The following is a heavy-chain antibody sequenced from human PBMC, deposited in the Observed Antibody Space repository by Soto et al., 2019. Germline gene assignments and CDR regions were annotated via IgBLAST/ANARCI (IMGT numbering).Heavy chain of an antibody. Sequence: PSETLSLTCTVSGGSINSYYWSWIRQPPGKGLEWIGYIYYSGSTNYNPSLKSRVTISVDTSKNQFSLKISSVTAADTAVYYCAKVNDFWTGYYSTNWFDPWGQGTLVTAPQ. CDR2: IYYSGST. V-gene: IGHV4-59*01. CDR1: GGSINSYY. D-gene: IGHD3-3*01. CDR3: AKVNDFWTGYYSTNWFDP. J-gene: IGHJ5*02.